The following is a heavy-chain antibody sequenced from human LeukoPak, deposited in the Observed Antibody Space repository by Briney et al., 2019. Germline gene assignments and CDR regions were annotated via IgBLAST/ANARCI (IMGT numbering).Heavy chain of an antibody. Sequence: PGGSLRLSCAASGFIFSSHSMNWVRQAPGKGLEWVSSTSSSSSYIYYADSVKGRFTISRDNAKNSLYLQMNSLRAEDTAVYYCAKDGELSHSGYWGQGTLVTVSS. D-gene: IGHD3-16*02. CDR3: AKDGELSHSGY. V-gene: IGHV3-21*04. CDR2: TSSSSSYI. CDR1: GFIFSSHS. J-gene: IGHJ4*02.